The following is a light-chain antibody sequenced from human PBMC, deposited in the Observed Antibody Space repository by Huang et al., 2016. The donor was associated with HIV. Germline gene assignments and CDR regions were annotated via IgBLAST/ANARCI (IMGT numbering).Light chain of an antibody. Sequence: DIQMTQSPSSLSASVGDRVTITCRASQSISSDLNWYHQKPGKAPKLLIYAASSLQSGVLSRFSGSGSGTDFTLTISSLQPEDFATYYCQQSFSTTSITFGQGTRLEIK. J-gene: IGKJ5*01. CDR2: AAS. CDR3: QQSFSTTSIT. CDR1: QSISSD. V-gene: IGKV1-39*01.